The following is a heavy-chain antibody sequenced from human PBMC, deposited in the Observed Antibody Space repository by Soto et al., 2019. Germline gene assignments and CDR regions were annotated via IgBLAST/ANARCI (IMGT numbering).Heavy chain of an antibody. V-gene: IGHV1-18*01. Sequence: VKVSCKASGYTFTNFGVTWVRRAPGQGLEWMGWISAYNDTPNYAQKFQGRVTMTIDTSTSTAYMDLRSLTSDDTAVYYCARVIPGVEAWFDPWGQGTLVTVSS. CDR3: ARVIPGVEAWFDP. J-gene: IGHJ5*02. D-gene: IGHD2-2*01. CDR2: ISAYNDTP. CDR1: GYTFTNFG.